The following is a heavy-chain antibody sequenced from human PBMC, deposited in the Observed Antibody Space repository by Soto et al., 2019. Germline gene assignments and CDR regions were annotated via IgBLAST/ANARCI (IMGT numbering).Heavy chain of an antibody. Sequence: QVQRVESGGGVVQPGRSLRLSCAASGFTFSSYAMHWVRQAPGKGLEWVAVIAYDGRNKYYADSVKGRFTISRDNSKNTLYLQMNSLRTADTAVYYCARELERVFDYWGQGTLVTVSS. D-gene: IGHD1-1*01. CDR3: ARELERVFDY. V-gene: IGHV3-30*04. CDR2: IAYDGRNK. J-gene: IGHJ4*02. CDR1: GFTFSSYA.